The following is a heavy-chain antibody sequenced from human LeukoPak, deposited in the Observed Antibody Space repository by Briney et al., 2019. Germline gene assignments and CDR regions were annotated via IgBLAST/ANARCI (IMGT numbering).Heavy chain of an antibody. J-gene: IGHJ4*02. D-gene: IGHD3-10*01. Sequence: GASVKVSCKASGYTFTSYGISWVRQAPGQGLEWMGWISAYNGNTNHAQKLQGRVTMTKDTSTSTAYMERRSLRSDDTAVYYCARYGGFGEPFDYWGQGTLVTVSS. V-gene: IGHV1-18*01. CDR3: ARYGGFGEPFDY. CDR1: GYTFTSYG. CDR2: ISAYNGNT.